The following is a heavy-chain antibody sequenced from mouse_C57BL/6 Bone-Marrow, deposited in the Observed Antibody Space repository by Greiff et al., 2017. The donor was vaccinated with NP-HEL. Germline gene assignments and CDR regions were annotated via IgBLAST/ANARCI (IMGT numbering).Heavy chain of an antibody. J-gene: IGHJ3*01. D-gene: IGHD2-3*01. Sequence: VQLQQSGPELVKPGASVKISCKASGYTFTDYYMNWVKQSHGKSLEWIGDINPNNGGTSYNQKFKGKATLTVDKSSSTAYMELRSLTSEDSAVYYCARRGDGYLFAYWGQGTLVTVSA. CDR3: ARRGDGYLFAY. CDR1: GYTFTDYY. CDR2: INPNNGGT. V-gene: IGHV1-26*01.